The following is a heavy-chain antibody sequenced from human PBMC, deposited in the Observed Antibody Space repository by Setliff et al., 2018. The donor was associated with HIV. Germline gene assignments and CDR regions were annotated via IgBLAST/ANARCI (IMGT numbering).Heavy chain of an antibody. Sequence: PGGSLRLSCAASGFTFSNAWMSWVRQAPGKGLEWVGRIKSIPNGGTSDYAAPVRGRFTISRDDSENTVYLQMDSLKTEDTAVYYCTTDWGSVTDYVRAFDIWGQGTMVTVSS. V-gene: IGHV3-15*01. CDR3: TTDWGSVTDYVRAFDI. CDR1: GFTFSNAW. CDR2: IKSIPNGGTS. J-gene: IGHJ3*02. D-gene: IGHD3-16*01.